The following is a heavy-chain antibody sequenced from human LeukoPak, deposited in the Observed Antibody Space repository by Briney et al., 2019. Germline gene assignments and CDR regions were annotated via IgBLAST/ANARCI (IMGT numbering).Heavy chain of an antibody. CDR1: GFTFSSYG. V-gene: IGHV3-30*02. D-gene: IGHD5-12*01. J-gene: IGHJ4*02. CDR2: IRYDGSNK. CDR3: AKDSSEWLRLGALDY. Sequence: PGGSLRLSCAASGFTFSSYGMHWVRQAPGKGLEWVAFIRYDGSNKYYADSVKGRFTISRGNSKNTLYLQMNSLRAEDTAVYYCAKDSSEWLRLGALDYWGQGTLVTVSS.